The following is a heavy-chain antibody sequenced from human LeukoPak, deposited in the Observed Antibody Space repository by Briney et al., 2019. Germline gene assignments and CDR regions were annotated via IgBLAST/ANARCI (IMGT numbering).Heavy chain of an antibody. D-gene: IGHD3-10*01. CDR2: ISSSGNT. Sequence: SETLSLTCTVSGASISGYFWSWIRQPPGKGLEWIGYISSSGNTNYNPSLKSRVTISVDTSKNRFSLKLSSVTAADTAMYYCARSDYHNSGSHTVFDAFDIWGQGTRVTVSS. V-gene: IGHV4-59*01. CDR1: GASISGYF. CDR3: ARSDYHNSGSHTVFDAFDI. J-gene: IGHJ3*02.